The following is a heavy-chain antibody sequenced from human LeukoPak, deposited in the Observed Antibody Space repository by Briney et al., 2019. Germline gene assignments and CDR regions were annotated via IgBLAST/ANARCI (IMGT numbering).Heavy chain of an antibody. V-gene: IGHV4-38-2*02. CDR2: IYHGGST. Sequence: SETLSLTCTVSGYSINSGYYWGWIRQPPGKGLEWIGNIYHGGSTNYNPSLKSRVTISVDTSKNQFSLKLSSVTAADTAVYYCASQLGYYDSSPMNWFDPWGQGTLVTVSS. J-gene: IGHJ5*02. CDR1: GYSINSGYY. CDR3: ASQLGYYDSSPMNWFDP. D-gene: IGHD3-22*01.